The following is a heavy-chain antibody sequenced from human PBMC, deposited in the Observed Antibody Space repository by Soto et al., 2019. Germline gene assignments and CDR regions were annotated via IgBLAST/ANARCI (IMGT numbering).Heavy chain of an antibody. D-gene: IGHD6-19*01. CDR2: VSGSGGTT. Sequence: EVQLLDSGGGLVQPGGSLRLSCAASGFTFSRSAIRWVRQAPGKGLEWVSAVSGSGGTTYYADSVRGRFTISRDNTKNTLYQQMNSLGAEDTAIYFCARCTVDTIVTSGWCHYLDPWGQGTLVTVSS. J-gene: IGHJ5*02. V-gene: IGHV3-23*01. CDR3: ARCTVDTIVTSGWCHYLDP. CDR1: GFTFSRSA.